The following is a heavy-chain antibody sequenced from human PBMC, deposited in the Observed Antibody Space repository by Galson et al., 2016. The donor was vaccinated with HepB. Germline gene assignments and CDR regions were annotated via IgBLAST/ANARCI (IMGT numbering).Heavy chain of an antibody. CDR3: ASRATYTSGWTY. CDR2: IYYSGST. CDR1: GGSISSRGYY. D-gene: IGHD6-19*01. J-gene: IGHJ4*02. V-gene: IGHV4-31*03. Sequence: TLSLTCTVSGGSISSRGYYWSWFRQHPEKGLEWIGFIYYSGSTYYNPSLKSRVTISMDTSKSQFYLNMSSVTGADTAVYFCASRATYTSGWTYWGQGILVTVSS.